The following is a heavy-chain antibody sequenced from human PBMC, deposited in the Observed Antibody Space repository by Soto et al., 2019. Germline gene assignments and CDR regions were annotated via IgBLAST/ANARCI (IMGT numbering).Heavy chain of an antibody. V-gene: IGHV1-69*06. CDR3: VRGMVRGIVTSTIEH. CDR2: ILPMVGTP. J-gene: IGHJ4*02. D-gene: IGHD3-10*01. Sequence: QVQLVQSGAEVKKPGSSVKVSCKASGGTFSSHAINWVRQAPGQGLEWVGGILPMVGTPNYAQNFQDRVTIIADKSTRTAFMELRSLRSEDTAVYYCVRGMVRGIVTSTIEHWGQGTLVTVSS. CDR1: GGTFSSHA.